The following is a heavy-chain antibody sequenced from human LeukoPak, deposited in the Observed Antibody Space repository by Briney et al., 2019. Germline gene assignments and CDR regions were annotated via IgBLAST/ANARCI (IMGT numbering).Heavy chain of an antibody. V-gene: IGHV4-34*01. D-gene: IGHD5-24*01. CDR2: INHSVST. Sequence: SETLSLTCAVYGGSFSGYYWTWIRQPPGKGLEWIGDINHSVSTNYNPSLKSRVTISVDTSKNQFSLKLSSVTAADTAVYYCARGQGWNSFDPWGQGTLVTVSS. J-gene: IGHJ5*02. CDR3: ARGQGWNSFDP. CDR1: GGSFSGYY.